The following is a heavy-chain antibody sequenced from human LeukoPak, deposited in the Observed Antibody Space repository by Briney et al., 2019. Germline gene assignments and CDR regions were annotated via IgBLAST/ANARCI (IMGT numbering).Heavy chain of an antibody. V-gene: IGHV4-59*12. CDR3: ASNIGSDDAFDI. Sequence: SETLSLTCTVSGGSISSYYWSWIRQPPGKGLEWIGYIYYSGSTNYNPSLKSRVTISVDTSKNQFSLKLNSVTPEDTAVYYCASNIGSDDAFDIWGQGTMVTVSS. J-gene: IGHJ3*02. CDR2: IYYSGST. CDR1: GGSISSYY. D-gene: IGHD1-26*01.